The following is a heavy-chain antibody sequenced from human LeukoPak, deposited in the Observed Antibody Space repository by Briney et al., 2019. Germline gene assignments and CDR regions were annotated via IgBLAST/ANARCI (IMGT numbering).Heavy chain of an antibody. D-gene: IGHD3-22*01. V-gene: IGHV4-39*01. CDR1: GGSISSSSYY. J-gene: IGHJ2*01. Sequence: RTSETLSLTCTVSGGSISSSSYYWGWIRQPPGKGLEWIGSIYYTRSTYYNPSLKSRVTISVDTSKNQFFLKLTSVTAADTAVYYCARGVTMIVVVIHDWYFDLWGRGTLVTVSS. CDR2: IYYTRST. CDR3: ARGVTMIVVVIHDWYFDL.